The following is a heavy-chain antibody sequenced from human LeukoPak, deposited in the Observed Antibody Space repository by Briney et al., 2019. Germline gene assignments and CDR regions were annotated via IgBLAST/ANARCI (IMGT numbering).Heavy chain of an antibody. CDR3: ARSKSLLWFGESNSFDY. CDR1: GFTFSSYS. Sequence: SGGSLRLSCAASGFTFSSYSMNWVRQAPGKGLEWVSYISSSSSTIYYADSVKGRFTISRDNAKNSLYLQMNSLRAEDTAVYYCARSKSLLWFGESNSFDYWGQGTLVTVSS. J-gene: IGHJ4*02. CDR2: ISSSSSTI. D-gene: IGHD3-10*01. V-gene: IGHV3-48*01.